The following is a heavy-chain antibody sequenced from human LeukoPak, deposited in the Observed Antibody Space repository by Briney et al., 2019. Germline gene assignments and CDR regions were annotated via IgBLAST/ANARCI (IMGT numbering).Heavy chain of an antibody. CDR3: ARDTVGYFDWSPFDY. D-gene: IGHD3-9*01. CDR2: IYTRGST. CDR1: GGSISSYY. J-gene: IGHJ4*02. V-gene: IGHV4-4*07. Sequence: SETLSLTCTVSGGSISSYYWSWIRQPAGKGLEWIGRIYTRGSTNYNPSLKSRVTMSVDTSKNQFSLKLSSVTAADTAVYYCARDTVGYFDWSPFDYWGQGTLVTVSS.